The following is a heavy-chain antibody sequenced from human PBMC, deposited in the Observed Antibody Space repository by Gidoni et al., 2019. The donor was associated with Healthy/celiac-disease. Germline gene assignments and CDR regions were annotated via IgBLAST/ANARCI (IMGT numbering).Heavy chain of an antibody. CDR2: IYPGDSDT. D-gene: IGHD2-8*01. Sequence: EVQLVQSGAEVKKPGASLKISCKGSGYRFTSYWIGWVRQMPGKGLEWMGIIYPGDSDTRDSPSFQGQVTISADKSISTAYLQWSSLKASDTAMYYCARSDVLMVYANAFDIWGQGTMVTVSS. CDR1: GYRFTSYW. V-gene: IGHV5-51*01. J-gene: IGHJ3*02. CDR3: ARSDVLMVYANAFDI.